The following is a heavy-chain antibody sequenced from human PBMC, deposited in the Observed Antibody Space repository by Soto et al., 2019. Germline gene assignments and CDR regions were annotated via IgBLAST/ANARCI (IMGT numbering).Heavy chain of an antibody. D-gene: IGHD6-6*01. Sequence: ASVKVSCKASGYTFTGYYMHWVRQAPGQGLEWMGWINPNSGGTNYAQKFQGRVTMTRDTSISTAYMELSRLRSDDTAVYYCARGGIAARRDYYYGMDVWGQGTTVTVSS. CDR2: INPNSGGT. CDR1: GYTFTGYY. V-gene: IGHV1-2*02. J-gene: IGHJ6*02. CDR3: ARGGIAARRDYYYGMDV.